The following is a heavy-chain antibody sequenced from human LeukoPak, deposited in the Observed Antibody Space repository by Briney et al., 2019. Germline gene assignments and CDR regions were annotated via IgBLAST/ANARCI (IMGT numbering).Heavy chain of an antibody. D-gene: IGHD3-10*01. Sequence: GGSLRLSSAASGFTFSSYWMHWVRQAPGKGLVWVSRINSDGSSTSYADSVKGRFTISRDNAKNSLYLQMNSLRAEDTAVYYCARYSDGSGSYSYFDYWGQGTLVTVSS. V-gene: IGHV3-74*01. CDR3: ARYSDGSGSYSYFDY. CDR1: GFTFSSYW. J-gene: IGHJ4*02. CDR2: INSDGSST.